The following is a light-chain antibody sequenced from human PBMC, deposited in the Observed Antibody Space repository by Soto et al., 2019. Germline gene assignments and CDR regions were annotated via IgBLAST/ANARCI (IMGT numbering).Light chain of an antibody. CDR3: QSYDSSLSGYV. V-gene: IGLV1-40*01. Sequence: QSVLTQPPSVSGAPGQRVTISCTGSSSNIGAGYDVHWYQQLPGTAPKLLIYGNSNRPSGVPDRFFGSKSCTSASLAITGLQAEDEADYYCQSYDSSLSGYVFGTGTKVTVL. CDR2: GNS. J-gene: IGLJ1*01. CDR1: SSNIGAGYD.